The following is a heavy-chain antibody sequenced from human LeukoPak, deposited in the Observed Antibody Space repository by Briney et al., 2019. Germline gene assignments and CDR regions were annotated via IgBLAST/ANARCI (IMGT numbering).Heavy chain of an antibody. V-gene: IGHV3-15*07. D-gene: IGHD2-15*01. CDR2: IKNKSNGETT. CDR3: TKDMET. Sequence: GGSLRLSCAASGFTFTNAWMNWVRQAPGKGLEWVGRIKNKSNGETTDYAAPVRGRFTISRDDSENTLYLQMNSLETEDTAVYYCTKDMETWGQGTLVTVSS. CDR1: GFTFTNAW. J-gene: IGHJ5*02.